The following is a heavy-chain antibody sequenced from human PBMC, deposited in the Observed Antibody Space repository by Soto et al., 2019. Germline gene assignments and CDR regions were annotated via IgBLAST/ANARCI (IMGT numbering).Heavy chain of an antibody. V-gene: IGHV1-18*01. D-gene: IGHD1-26*01. CDR3: ARDGDGRGRRYDY. Sequence: QVQLVQSGAEVKNPGASVKVSCKASGYTFSNYGFSWVRQAPGQGLEWMGWIGPYTGVTNYAQKCQGRVTRTTDTSTSTAYMELRSVRSDDTSVYYCARDGDGRGRRYDYWGQGTLITVSS. CDR1: GYTFSNYG. CDR2: IGPYTGVT. J-gene: IGHJ4*02.